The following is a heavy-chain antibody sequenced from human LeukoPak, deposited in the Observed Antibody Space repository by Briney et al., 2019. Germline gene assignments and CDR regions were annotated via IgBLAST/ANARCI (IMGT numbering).Heavy chain of an antibody. D-gene: IGHD6-13*01. CDR2: ISPYNGNT. V-gene: IGHV1-18*01. CDR3: ARAPRGSSTWYIDY. Sequence: ASVKVSCKASGYTFNSYGISWGRQAPGQGLEWMGWISPYNGNTNYAQKFQGRVTMTTDTSTTTAYMELRSLGSDDTAVYYCARAPRGSSTWYIDYWGQGTLVTVSS. CDR1: GYTFNSYG. J-gene: IGHJ4*02.